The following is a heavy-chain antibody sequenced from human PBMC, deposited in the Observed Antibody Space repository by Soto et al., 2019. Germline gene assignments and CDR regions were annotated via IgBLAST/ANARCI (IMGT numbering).Heavy chain of an antibody. V-gene: IGHV4-34*01. CDR2: IKHSGST. CDR1: GGSFSGYY. CDR3: ARGALLRYFSRYYYYYMDV. Sequence: SETLSLTCAVYGGSFSGYYWSWIRQPPGKGLEWIGEIKHSGSTNYNPSLKSRVTISVDTSKNQFALKLSSVTAADTAVYYCARGALLRYFSRYYYYYMDVWGKGTTVTVSS. D-gene: IGHD3-9*01. J-gene: IGHJ6*03.